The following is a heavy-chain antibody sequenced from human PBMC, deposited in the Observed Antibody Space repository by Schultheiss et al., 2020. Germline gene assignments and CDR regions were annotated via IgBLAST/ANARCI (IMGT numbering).Heavy chain of an antibody. D-gene: IGHD3-9*01. Sequence: SATLSLTCTVSGGSISSYYWSWIRQPAGKGLEWIGRIYTSGSTNYNPSLKSRVTMSVDTSKNQFSLKLSSVTAADTAVYYCAREEVWHDIYYDILTGYPNRYYFDYWGQGTLVTVSS. J-gene: IGHJ4*02. V-gene: IGHV4-4*07. CDR3: AREEVWHDIYYDILTGYPNRYYFDY. CDR2: IYTSGST. CDR1: GGSISSYY.